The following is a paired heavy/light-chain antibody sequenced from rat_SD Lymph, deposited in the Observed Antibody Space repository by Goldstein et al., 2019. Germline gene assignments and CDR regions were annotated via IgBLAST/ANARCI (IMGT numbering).Light chain of an antibody. J-gene: IGKJ2-1*01. CDR3: LQTLKKPNT. CDR2: HAS. CDR1: QSLLYTDGKHY. Sequence: QITLTQQAESLWVSPGEKVSITCRASQSLLYTDGKHYLSWYQQRPGQTTKALIYHASIRTDGVPTRFIGSGSGTEFTLSIEDVQPEDIALYYCLQTLKKPNTFGAGTKLELK. V-gene: IGKV9S2*01.
Heavy chain of an antibody. CDR1: GFTFSNYG. D-gene: IGHD1-12*03. CDR2: ISSSSSYI. J-gene: IGHJ2*01. V-gene: IGHV5-34*01. Sequence: EVQLVESGGGLVQPGRSLKLSCLASGFTFSNYGMNWIRQAPGKGLEWVASISSSSSYIYYADTVKGRFTISRDNAKNTLYLQMTSLRSEDTALYYCARFEYYDGYYFDYWGQGVMVTVSS. CDR3: ARFEYYDGYYFDY.